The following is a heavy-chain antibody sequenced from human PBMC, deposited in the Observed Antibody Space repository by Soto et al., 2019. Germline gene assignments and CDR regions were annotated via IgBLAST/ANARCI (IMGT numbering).Heavy chain of an antibody. V-gene: IGHV4-59*01. CDR3: GRGGGWLPQY. D-gene: IGHD5-12*01. J-gene: IGHJ4*02. CDR1: GGSLTGYF. CDR2: IHYSGRT. Sequence: QVQLKESGPGLAKPSETLSLTCTVSGGSLTGYFWSWIRQSPGGGLEWLGNIHYSGRTTYNPSPQSRATISTDAPKNQFSLKLSSVPAADTAVYYWGRGGGWLPQYWGQGTLVTVSS.